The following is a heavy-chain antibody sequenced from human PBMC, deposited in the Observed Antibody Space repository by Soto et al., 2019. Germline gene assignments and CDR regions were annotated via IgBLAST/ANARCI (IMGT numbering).Heavy chain of an antibody. CDR2: ISSDGSDK. CDR3: ARDRQYGAGFIDV. D-gene: IGHD3-10*01. V-gene: IGHV3-30*09. Sequence: GGSLRLSCGASGFTFSSYAMHWVRQAPGKGLEWVAVISSDGSDKYYADSVKGRFAISRDNSKNTLYVQLNRMRAEDTALYYCARDRQYGAGFIDVWGHGTTVTVSS. CDR1: GFTFSSYA. J-gene: IGHJ6*02.